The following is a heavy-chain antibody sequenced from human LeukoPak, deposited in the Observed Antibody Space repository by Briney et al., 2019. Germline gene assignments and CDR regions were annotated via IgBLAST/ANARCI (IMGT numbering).Heavy chain of an antibody. CDR1: AGSVSSSSYS. V-gene: IGHV4-39*01. CDR2: IYYSGST. Sequence: PSETLSLTCTVSAGSVSSSSYSWGWIRQPPGKGLEWIGSIYYSGSTYYNPSLKSRVTISVDTSKNQFSLKLSSVTAADTAVYYCARLHDSSGYYLSYFDYWGQGTLVTVSS. J-gene: IGHJ4*02. CDR3: ARLHDSSGYYLSYFDY. D-gene: IGHD3-22*01.